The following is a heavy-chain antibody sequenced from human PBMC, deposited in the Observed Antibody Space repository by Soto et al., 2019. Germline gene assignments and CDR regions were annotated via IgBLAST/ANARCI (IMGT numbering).Heavy chain of an antibody. J-gene: IGHJ4*02. D-gene: IGHD3-22*01. V-gene: IGHV4-34*01. CDR1: GGSFSGYY. CDR3: ARYENDSSGYYYYFDY. CDR2: INNSGST. Sequence: SETLSLTCAVYGGSFSGYYWSWIRQPPGKGLEWIGEINNSGSTNYNPSLKSRVTISVDTSKNQFSLKLSSVTAADTAVYYCARYENDSSGYYYYFDYWGQGTLVTVSS.